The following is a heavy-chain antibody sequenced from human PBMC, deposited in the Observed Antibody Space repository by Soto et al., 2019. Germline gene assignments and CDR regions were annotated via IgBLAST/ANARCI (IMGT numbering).Heavy chain of an antibody. Sequence: LSLTCAVYGGSFSGYFWNWVRQPPGKGLEWIGEINHSGSTKYNPSLKSRVTLSVDTSKNQFSLRVFSVTAADTAVYYCARDLSGYYYGMDVWGQGTTVTVSS. V-gene: IGHV4-34*01. CDR1: GGSFSGYF. J-gene: IGHJ6*02. CDR2: INHSGST. CDR3: ARDLSGYYYGMDV.